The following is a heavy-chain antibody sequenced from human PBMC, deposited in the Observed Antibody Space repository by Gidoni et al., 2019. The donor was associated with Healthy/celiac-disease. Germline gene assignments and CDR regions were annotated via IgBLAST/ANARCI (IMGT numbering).Heavy chain of an antibody. CDR3: ARQAYDILTGTHYYYYGMDV. J-gene: IGHJ6*02. D-gene: IGHD3-9*01. CDR2: IYPGDSDT. V-gene: IGHV5-51*07. Sequence: VQLVQSGAAAKKPGESLTISCKGSGYSFTSSWIRWVHQMPGKGLECMGIIYPGDSDTGYSPSFQGKVTISADKSISTAYLQWSSLKASDTAMYYCARQAYDILTGTHYYYYGMDVWGQGTTVTVSS. CDR1: GYSFTSSW.